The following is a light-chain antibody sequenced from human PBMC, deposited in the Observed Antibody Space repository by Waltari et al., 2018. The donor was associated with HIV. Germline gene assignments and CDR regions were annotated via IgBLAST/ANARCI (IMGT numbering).Light chain of an antibody. V-gene: IGKV4-1*01. CDR1: QSVLSWSTNQRY. Sequence: DIVMTQSPDSLAVSLGERATINCKSSQSVLSWSTNQRYLAWYQQKLGQPPKLLIYWASIRESGVPDRFSGSGSGTDFTLTISSLQAEDVAVYYCQQYYDSPLTFGGGTKVEI. CDR3: QQYYDSPLT. J-gene: IGKJ4*01. CDR2: WAS.